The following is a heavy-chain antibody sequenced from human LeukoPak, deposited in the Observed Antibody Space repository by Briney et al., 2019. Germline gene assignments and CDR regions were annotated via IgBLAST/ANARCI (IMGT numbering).Heavy chain of an antibody. CDR3: ARTAMVPAAMHTWCFDL. J-gene: IGHJ2*01. Sequence: SETLSLTCTVSGGSISSNYWSWIRQPPGKGLECIGYIYYSGSTNYNPSLKSRITISVDTSKNQFSLKLSSVTSADTAMYYCARTAMVPAAMHTWCFDLWGRGTLVTVSS. CDR1: GGSISSNY. CDR2: IYYSGST. V-gene: IGHV4-59*01. D-gene: IGHD2-2*01.